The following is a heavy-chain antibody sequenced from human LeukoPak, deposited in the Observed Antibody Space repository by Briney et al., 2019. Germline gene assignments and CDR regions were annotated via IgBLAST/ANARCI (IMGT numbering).Heavy chain of an antibody. Sequence: PSETLSLTCTVSGGSISGYHWSWIRQPAGRGLEWIGRIYSSGSSYYNPSLKTRVTMSVETSKNQFSLNLRFVTAADTAVYYCARDLWRGPHYLDYWGQGTLVTVSS. CDR1: GGSISGYH. V-gene: IGHV4-4*07. D-gene: IGHD3-16*01. CDR2: IYSSGSS. J-gene: IGHJ4*02. CDR3: ARDLWRGPHYLDY.